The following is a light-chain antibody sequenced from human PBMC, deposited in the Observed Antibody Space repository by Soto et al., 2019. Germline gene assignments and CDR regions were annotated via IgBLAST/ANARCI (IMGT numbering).Light chain of an antibody. Sequence: LVRTPSPATLSVSPRERVTLSCRPSQSVSSNLAWYQQKPGQAPSLLIYGAFTRATGIPARFSGTGSGTEFTLTISSLQSEDFALYYCRQYNDWPLTFGQGTKVDIK. J-gene: IGKJ1*01. CDR1: QSVSSN. CDR3: RQYNDWPLT. CDR2: GAF. V-gene: IGKV3-15*01.